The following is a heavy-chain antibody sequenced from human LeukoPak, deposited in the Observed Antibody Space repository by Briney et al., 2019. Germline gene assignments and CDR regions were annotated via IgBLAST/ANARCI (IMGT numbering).Heavy chain of an antibody. V-gene: IGHV1-2*02. CDR1: GYTFTGYY. J-gene: IGHJ3*02. Sequence: ASVKVSCKASGYTFTGYYMHWVRQAPGQGLEWMGWINPNSGGTNYAQKFQGRVTMTRDTSTSTVYMELSSLRSEDTAVYYRARARLRYFDWLSDAFDIWGQGTMVTVSS. D-gene: IGHD3-9*01. CDR2: INPNSGGT. CDR3: ARARLRYFDWLSDAFDI.